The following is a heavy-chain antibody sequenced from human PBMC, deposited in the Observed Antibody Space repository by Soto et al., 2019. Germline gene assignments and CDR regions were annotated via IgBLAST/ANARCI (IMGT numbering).Heavy chain of an antibody. V-gene: IGHV3-48*02. CDR1: GLTFSIYS. Sequence: PGGSLRLSCAASGLTFSIYSMNWVRQAPGKGLEWVSYISSSSTTLYYADSVKGRFTISRDNAKNSLYLQMHSLRDEDTAVYYCARDPGDGMDVRGQGTTVTVSS. CDR2: ISSSSTTL. CDR3: ARDPGDGMDV. D-gene: IGHD3-10*01. J-gene: IGHJ6*02.